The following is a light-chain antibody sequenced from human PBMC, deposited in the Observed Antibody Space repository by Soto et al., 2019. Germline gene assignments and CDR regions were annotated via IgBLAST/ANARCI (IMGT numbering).Light chain of an antibody. V-gene: IGLV1-40*01. CDR1: SSNIGAGYD. CDR2: GNS. CDR3: QSYDSSLSGVV. J-gene: IGLJ2*01. Sequence: QSVLTQPPSVSGAPGQRVTISCTGSSSNIGAGYDVHWYQQLPGTAPKLLIYGNSNRPSGVPDRFSGSKSGTSASLAITGLLAGDDPGYYCQSYDSSLSGVVFGGGTKLAVL.